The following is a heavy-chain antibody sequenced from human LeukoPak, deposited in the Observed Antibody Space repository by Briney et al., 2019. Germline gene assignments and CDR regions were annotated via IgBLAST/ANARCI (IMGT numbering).Heavy chain of an antibody. D-gene: IGHD3-22*01. Sequence: SETLSLTCTVSGGSISSGDYYWSWIRQPPGKGLDWIGYSYYSGSTYYNPSLKSRVTISVDTSKNQFSLNLSSVTAADTAVYSCARVLGYYDSSGYYFDYWGQGTLVTVSS. J-gene: IGHJ4*02. CDR1: GGSISSGDYY. V-gene: IGHV4-30-4*01. CDR2: SYYSGST. CDR3: ARVLGYYDSSGYYFDY.